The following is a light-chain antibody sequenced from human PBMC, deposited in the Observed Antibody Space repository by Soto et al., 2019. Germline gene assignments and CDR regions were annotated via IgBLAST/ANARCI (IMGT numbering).Light chain of an antibody. CDR1: QSVSSSY. J-gene: IGKJ1*01. V-gene: IGKV3-20*01. CDR2: GAS. Sequence: EIVLTQSPGTLSLSPGERATLSCRASQSVSSSYLAWYQQKPGQAPRFLIYGASSRATGIPDRFSSSGSGTDFTLTISRLEPEDFAVYYCQQYGSSPTTFGQGTKVDIK. CDR3: QQYGSSPTT.